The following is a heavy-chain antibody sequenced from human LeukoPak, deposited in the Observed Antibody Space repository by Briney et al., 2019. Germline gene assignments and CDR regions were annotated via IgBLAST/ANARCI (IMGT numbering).Heavy chain of an antibody. CDR2: INAGSGNT. CDR3: ARSDICSSTSCSPHFDY. Sequence: GASVKVSCKASGYTFTSYAMHWVRQAPGQRLEWMGWINAGSGNTKYSQKFQGRVTITRDTSASTAYMELSSLRSEDTAVYYCARSDICSSTSCSPHFDYWGQGTLVTVSS. V-gene: IGHV1-3*01. D-gene: IGHD2-2*01. J-gene: IGHJ4*02. CDR1: GYTFTSYA.